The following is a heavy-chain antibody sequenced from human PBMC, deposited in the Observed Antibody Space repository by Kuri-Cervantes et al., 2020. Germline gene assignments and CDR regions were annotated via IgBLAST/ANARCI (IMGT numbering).Heavy chain of an antibody. CDR1: GRSFSGYY. CDR2: INHSGST. V-gene: IGHV4-34*01. Sequence: SETLSLTCAVYGRSFSGYYWRWIRQPPGKGLEWIGEINHSGSTNYNPSLKSRVTISVDTSKNQFSLKLSSVTAADTAVYYCARGSMGWFGESTRLDYWGRGTLVTVSS. D-gene: IGHD3-10*01. CDR3: ARGSMGWFGESTRLDY. J-gene: IGHJ4*02.